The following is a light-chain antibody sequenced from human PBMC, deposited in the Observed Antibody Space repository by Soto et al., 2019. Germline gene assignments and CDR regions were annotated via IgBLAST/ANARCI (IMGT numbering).Light chain of an antibody. V-gene: IGKV1-5*01. CDR2: DAS. J-gene: IGKJ5*01. Sequence: DIQMTQSPSTLSASVGDRVTITCRASQSISSWLAWYQQKPGKAPKLLFYDASSLESGVPSRFSGSGSGTEFTLTISSLQPDDFATYYCQQYNSYSTTFGQGTRLEIK. CDR1: QSISSW. CDR3: QQYNSYSTT.